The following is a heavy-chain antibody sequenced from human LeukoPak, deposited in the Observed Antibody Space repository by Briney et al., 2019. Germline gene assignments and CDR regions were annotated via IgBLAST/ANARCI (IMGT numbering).Heavy chain of an antibody. CDR1: GGSINSYF. CDR2: IYTSGST. Sequence: KASETLSLTCTVSGGSINSYFWSWIRQPAGKGLEWIGRIYTSGSTNYNPSLKGRVTMSEDTSKNQFSLKLGSVTAADTAVYYCARKGYCSGGSCYVWFDPWGQGTLVTVSS. CDR3: ARKGYCSGGSCYVWFDP. J-gene: IGHJ5*02. D-gene: IGHD2-15*01. V-gene: IGHV4-4*07.